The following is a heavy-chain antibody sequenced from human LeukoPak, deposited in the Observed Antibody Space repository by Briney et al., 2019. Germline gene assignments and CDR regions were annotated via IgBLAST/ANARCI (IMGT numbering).Heavy chain of an antibody. J-gene: IGHJ4*02. D-gene: IGHD2-15*01. CDR1: GGSISSSSHY. Sequence: SETLSLTCTVSGGSISSSSHYWGWIRQPPGKGLEWIGFIYYSGSTNYNPSLKSRVTISVDTSKNQFSLKLSSVTAADTAVYYCARGSQSLGYCSGGSCRAKIFDYWGQGTLVTVSS. V-gene: IGHV4-39*07. CDR3: ARGSQSLGYCSGGSCRAKIFDY. CDR2: IYYSGST.